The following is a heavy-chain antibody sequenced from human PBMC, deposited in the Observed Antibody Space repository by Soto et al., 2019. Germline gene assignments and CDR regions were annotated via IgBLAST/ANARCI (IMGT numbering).Heavy chain of an antibody. Sequence: QLQLQESGPGLVKPSETLSLTCTVCGGSISSSSSSYYWGWIRQPPGKGLEWIGSIYYGGSTYYTPSLKNRVTISVDTSKNQFSLKLSSVTAADTAVYYCARLWGPYYFDYWGQGTLVTVSS. V-gene: IGHV4-39*01. D-gene: IGHD7-27*01. CDR3: ARLWGPYYFDY. J-gene: IGHJ4*02. CDR1: GGSISSSSSSYY. CDR2: IYYGGST.